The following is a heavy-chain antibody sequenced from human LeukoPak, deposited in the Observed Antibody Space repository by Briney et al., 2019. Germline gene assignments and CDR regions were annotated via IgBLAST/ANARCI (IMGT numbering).Heavy chain of an antibody. D-gene: IGHD3-9*01. CDR1: GGTFSSYA. J-gene: IGHJ3*02. Sequence: SVKVSCEASGGTFSSYAISWVRQAPGQGLEWMGGIIPIFGTANYAQKFQGRVTITTDESTSTAYMELSSLRSEDTAVYYCARGRLGDGDAFDIWGQGTMVTVSS. V-gene: IGHV1-69*05. CDR3: ARGRLGDGDAFDI. CDR2: IIPIFGTA.